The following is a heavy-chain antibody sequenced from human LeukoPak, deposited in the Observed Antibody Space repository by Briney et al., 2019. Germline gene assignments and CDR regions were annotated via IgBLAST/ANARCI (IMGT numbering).Heavy chain of an antibody. CDR2: IYYSGST. V-gene: IGHV4-39*01. CDR3: AIHSGWYYFDY. CDR1: GGSISSSSYY. Sequence: PSETLSLTCTVSGGSISSSSYYWGWIRQPPGKGLEWIGSIYYSGSTYYNPSLKSRVTISVDTSKNQFSLKLSSVTAADTAVYYCAIHSGWYYFDYWGQGTLVTVSS. D-gene: IGHD6-19*01. J-gene: IGHJ4*02.